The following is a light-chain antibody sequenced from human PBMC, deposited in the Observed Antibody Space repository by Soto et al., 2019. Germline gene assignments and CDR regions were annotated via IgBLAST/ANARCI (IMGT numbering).Light chain of an antibody. Sequence: DIQMTQSPSSLSASVGDRVTITCRASQAIKNDLAWYQQKPGKAHERLIYAASSLQCGVQSRFSGSGSGTEFTLAITSLQPEDFATYFCKQYYSSPQTFGQGTKVDI. V-gene: IGKV1-17*01. CDR1: QAIKND. CDR2: AAS. CDR3: KQYYSSPQT. J-gene: IGKJ1*01.